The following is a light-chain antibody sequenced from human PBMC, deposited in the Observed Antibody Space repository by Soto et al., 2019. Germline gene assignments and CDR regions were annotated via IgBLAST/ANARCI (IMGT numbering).Light chain of an antibody. CDR3: QQYNSYWWT. V-gene: IGKV1-5*03. J-gene: IGKJ1*01. CDR2: KAS. CDR1: QSISSW. Sequence: DIQMTQSPSTLSASVGDRVTITCRASQSISSWLAWYQQKPGKAPKLLIYKASSLESGVPSRFSGSGSGTAFTLTISSLQPDDFATYYCQQYNSYWWTFGQGTKVELK.